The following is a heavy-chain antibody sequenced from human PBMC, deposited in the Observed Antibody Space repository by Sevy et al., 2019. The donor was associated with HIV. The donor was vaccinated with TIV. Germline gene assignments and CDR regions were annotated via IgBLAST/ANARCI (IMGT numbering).Heavy chain of an antibody. CDR3: ARGPAARDFWSGYSHRWFDP. Sequence: SETLSITCAVFGGSFSGYYWSFIRQPPGKGLEWIGEINHSGNTNYNPSLKSRITISVDTSKNQLSLTLRYVTAADTAVYYCARGPAARDFWSGYSHRWFDPRGQGTLVTVSS. CDR2: INHSGNT. V-gene: IGHV4-34*01. J-gene: IGHJ5*02. D-gene: IGHD3-3*01. CDR1: GGSFSGYY.